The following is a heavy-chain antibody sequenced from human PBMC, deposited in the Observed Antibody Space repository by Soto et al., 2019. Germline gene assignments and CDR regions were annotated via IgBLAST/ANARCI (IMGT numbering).Heavy chain of an antibody. J-gene: IGHJ4*02. D-gene: IGHD2-15*01. Sequence: GGSLRLSCAASGFTFSSYSMNWVRQAPGKGLEWVSSISSSSSYIYYADSVKGRFTISRDNAKNSLYLQMNSLRAEDTAVYYCAREGGPYCSGGSCSNWGQGTLVTVSS. CDR2: ISSSSSYI. CDR1: GFTFSSYS. V-gene: IGHV3-21*01. CDR3: AREGGPYCSGGSCSN.